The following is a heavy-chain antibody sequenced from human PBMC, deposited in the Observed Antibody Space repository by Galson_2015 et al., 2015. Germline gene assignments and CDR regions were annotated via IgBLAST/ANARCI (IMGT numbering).Heavy chain of an antibody. CDR1: GFTFSSYA. D-gene: IGHD5-18*01. Sequence: SLRLSCAASGFTFSSYAMSWVRQAPGKGLEWVSGIDGSGASTYYADSVKGQFTISRDNSKITLYLQMNSLGAEDTAVYYCAKERRGYSYVRQFDYWGQGTLVTVSS. J-gene: IGHJ4*02. CDR3: AKERRGYSYVRQFDY. CDR2: IDGSGAST. V-gene: IGHV3-23*01.